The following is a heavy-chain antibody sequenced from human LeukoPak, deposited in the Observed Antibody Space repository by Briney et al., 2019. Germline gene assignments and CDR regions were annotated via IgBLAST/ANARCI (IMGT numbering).Heavy chain of an antibody. D-gene: IGHD2-2*01. J-gene: IGHJ3*02. Sequence: GGSLRLSCAASGFTFSSYGMHWVRQAPGKGLEWVAVIWYDGSNKYYADSVKGRFTISRDNSKNTLYLQMNSLRAEDTAVYYCARDQCCSSTSCYDRAFDIWGQGTMVTVSS. CDR1: GFTFSSYG. CDR3: ARDQCCSSTSCYDRAFDI. CDR2: IWYDGSNK. V-gene: IGHV3-33*01.